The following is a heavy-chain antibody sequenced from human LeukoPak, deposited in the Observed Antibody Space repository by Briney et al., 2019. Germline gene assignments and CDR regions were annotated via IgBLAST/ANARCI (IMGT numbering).Heavy chain of an antibody. CDR2: IYPGDSDT. Sequence: GESLQISCKGSGYSFTSYWIGWVRQMPGKGLGWMGIIYPGDSDTRYSPSFQGQVTISADKSISTAYLQWSSLKASDTAMYYCARPRATVTPYFDYWGQGTLVTVSS. CDR1: GYSFTSYW. J-gene: IGHJ4*02. CDR3: ARPRATVTPYFDY. D-gene: IGHD4-17*01. V-gene: IGHV5-51*01.